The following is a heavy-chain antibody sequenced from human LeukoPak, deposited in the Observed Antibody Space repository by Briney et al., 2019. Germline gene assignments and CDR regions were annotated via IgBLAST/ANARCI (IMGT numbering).Heavy chain of an antibody. D-gene: IGHD6-19*01. Sequence: SQTLSLTCAISGDSVSSNSAAWNWIRQSPSRGLEWLGRTYYRSKWYNDYAVSVKSRITINPDTSKSQFSLHLNSVTPEDTAVYSCARTIAVAGPFDYWGQGTLVTVSS. CDR2: TYYRSKWYN. J-gene: IGHJ4*02. CDR3: ARTIAVAGPFDY. CDR1: GDSVSSNSAA. V-gene: IGHV6-1*01.